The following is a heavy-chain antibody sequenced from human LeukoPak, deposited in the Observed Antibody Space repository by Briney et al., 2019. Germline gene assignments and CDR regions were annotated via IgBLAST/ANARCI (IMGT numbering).Heavy chain of an antibody. V-gene: IGHV3-23*01. CDR1: GFTFSRYI. Sequence: GGSLRLSCAASGFTFSRYIMNWVRQAPGKGLEWVSGVSGSGGSTYYADSVKGRFTISRDNSKNTLSLQMSSLRAEDAAVYYCAKSATVGIKAPFDCWGQGALVTVSS. CDR3: AKSATVGIKAPFDC. D-gene: IGHD1-26*01. CDR2: VSGSGGST. J-gene: IGHJ4*02.